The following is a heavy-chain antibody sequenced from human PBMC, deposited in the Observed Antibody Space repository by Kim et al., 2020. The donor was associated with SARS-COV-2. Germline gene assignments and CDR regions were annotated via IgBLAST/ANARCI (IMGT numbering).Heavy chain of an antibody. CDR3: AREGYRSSWYSYYYYYAMDV. D-gene: IGHD6-13*01. J-gene: IGHJ6*02. V-gene: IGHV7-4-1*02. Sequence: ASVKVSCKASGYTFTSYAMNWVRQAPGQGLEWMGWINTNTGNPTYAQGFTGRFVFSLDTSVSTAYLQISSLKAEDTAVYYCAREGYRSSWYSYYYYYAMDVWGQGTTVTVSS. CDR2: INTNTGNP. CDR1: GYTFTSYA.